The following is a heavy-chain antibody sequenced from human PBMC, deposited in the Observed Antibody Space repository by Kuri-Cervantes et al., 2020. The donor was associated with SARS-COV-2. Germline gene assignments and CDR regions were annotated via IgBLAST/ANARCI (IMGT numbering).Heavy chain of an antibody. J-gene: IGHJ6*03. CDR3: ARAEYDPHHYYYYMDV. CDR1: GFTFSSYS. V-gene: IGHV3-21*01. Sequence: GESLKISCAASGFTFSSYSMNWVRQAPGKGLEWVSSISSSSSYIYYADSVKGRFTISRDNAKNSLYLQMNSLRAEDTAVYYCARAEYDPHHYYYYMDVWGKGTTVTVSS. D-gene: IGHD2/OR15-2a*01. CDR2: ISSSSSYI.